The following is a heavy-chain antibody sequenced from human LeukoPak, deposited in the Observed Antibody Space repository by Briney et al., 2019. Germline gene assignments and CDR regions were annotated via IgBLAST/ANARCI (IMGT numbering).Heavy chain of an antibody. CDR3: AKIDRNVGNDC. CDR2: INSDGSIT. Sequence: QTGGSLRLSRAASGFTFSNYWMHWVRQAPGKGLVWVSRINSDGSITNYADSVKGRFTISRDNAKNTLYLQMNSLRAEDTAMYYCAKIDRNVGNDCWGQGTLVTVSS. V-gene: IGHV3-74*01. J-gene: IGHJ4*02. D-gene: IGHD1-14*01. CDR1: GFTFSNYW.